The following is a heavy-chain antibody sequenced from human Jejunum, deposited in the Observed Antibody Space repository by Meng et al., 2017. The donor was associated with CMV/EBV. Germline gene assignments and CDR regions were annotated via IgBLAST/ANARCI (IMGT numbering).Heavy chain of an antibody. CDR3: AKSGPEYDRSGYYVLHPFDM. J-gene: IGHJ4*03. V-gene: IGHV3-9*03. D-gene: IGHD3-22*01. CDR1: YA. CDR2: VSWNSFSR. Sequence: YAMHWVSQAPGTGLEWVAGVSWNSFSRYYADSVRGRFTISRDNSKNSLYLQMTGLRLEDMALYYCAKSGPEYDRSGYYVLHPFDMWGQGTMVTVSS.